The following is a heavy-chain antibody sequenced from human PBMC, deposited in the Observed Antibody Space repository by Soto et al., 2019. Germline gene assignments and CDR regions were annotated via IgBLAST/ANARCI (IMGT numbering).Heavy chain of an antibody. Sequence: GGSLRLSCAASGFTFSSYGMHWVRQAPGKGLEWVAVIWYDGSNKYYADSVKGRFTISRDNSKNTLYLQMNSLRAEDTAVYYCARDGEHPNWFDPWGQGTLVTVSS. J-gene: IGHJ5*02. V-gene: IGHV3-33*01. D-gene: IGHD1-26*01. CDR1: GFTFSSYG. CDR3: ARDGEHPNWFDP. CDR2: IWYDGSNK.